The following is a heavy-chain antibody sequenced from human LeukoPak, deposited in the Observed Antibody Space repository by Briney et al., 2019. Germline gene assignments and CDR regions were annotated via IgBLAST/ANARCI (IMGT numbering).Heavy chain of an antibody. CDR2: ISYDGSNK. D-gene: IGHD3-22*01. CDR3: AKSLYDSSGPDY. V-gene: IGHV3-30*18. Sequence: GGSLRLSCAASGFTFSSYGMHWVRQAPGKGLEWVAVISYDGSNKYYADSVKGRFTISRDNSKNTLYLQMNSLRAEDTAVYYCAKSLYDSSGPDYWGQGTLVTVSS. CDR1: GFTFSSYG. J-gene: IGHJ4*02.